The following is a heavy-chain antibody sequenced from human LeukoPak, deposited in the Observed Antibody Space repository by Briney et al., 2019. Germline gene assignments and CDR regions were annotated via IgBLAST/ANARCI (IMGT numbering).Heavy chain of an antibody. J-gene: IGHJ5*02. Sequence: GGSLRLSCAASGCTFSSYWMSWVRQAPGKGLEWVANIKKDGSEKYYVDSVKGRFTISRDNAKNSLYLQMNSLRAEDTDVYYCAIDAYYGPENWFDPWGQGTLVTVSS. CDR3: AIDAYYGPENWFDP. CDR2: IKKDGSEK. CDR1: GCTFSSYW. D-gene: IGHD3-10*01. V-gene: IGHV3-7*03.